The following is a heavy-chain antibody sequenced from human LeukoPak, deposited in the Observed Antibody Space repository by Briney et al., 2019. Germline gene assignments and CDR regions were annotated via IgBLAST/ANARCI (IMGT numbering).Heavy chain of an antibody. J-gene: IGHJ4*02. Sequence: ASVKVSCKASGYTFTGYYMHWVRQAPGQGLEWTGRINPNSGGTNYAQKFQGRDTMTRDTSISTAYMELSRLRSDDTAVYYCARDRPPVTNYDYWGQGTLVTVSS. V-gene: IGHV1-2*06. CDR3: ARDRPPVTNYDY. CDR2: INPNSGGT. D-gene: IGHD4-11*01. CDR1: GYTFTGYY.